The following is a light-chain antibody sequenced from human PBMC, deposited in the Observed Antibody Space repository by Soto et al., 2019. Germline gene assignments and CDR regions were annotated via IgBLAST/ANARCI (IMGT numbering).Light chain of an antibody. CDR3: CSYTITTTPLV. CDR2: EVT. CDR1: SSDIGGYNY. V-gene: IGLV2-14*01. Sequence: QSVLTQPASVSGSPGQSITISCTGTSSDIGGYNYVSWYQQHPGKAPKLIISEVTNRPSGVSNRFSGSKSGNTASLTISGLQTEDEADYSCCSYTITTTPLVFGTGTKGTVL. J-gene: IGLJ1*01.